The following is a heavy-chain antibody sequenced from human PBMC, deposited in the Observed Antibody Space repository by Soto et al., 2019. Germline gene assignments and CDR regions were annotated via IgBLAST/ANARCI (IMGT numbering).Heavy chain of an antibody. CDR3: ARLVYCSSTSCYWGVYNWFDP. CDR1: GDSITSINNY. D-gene: IGHD2-2*01. Sequence: SETLSLTCTDSGDSITSINNYWGWIRQPPGMGLEWIANIYYDGSTLYNPSLKSRVAMSIDTSKNQFSLNLTSVTATDTAVYYCARLVYCSSTSCYWGVYNWFDPWGQGTLVTVSS. V-gene: IGHV4-39*01. J-gene: IGHJ5*02. CDR2: IYYDGST.